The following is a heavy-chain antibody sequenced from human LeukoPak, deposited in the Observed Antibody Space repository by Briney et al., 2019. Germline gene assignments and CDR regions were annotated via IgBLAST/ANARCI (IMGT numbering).Heavy chain of an antibody. CDR2: IHRSGST. CDR3: AREIAGGFNPGAY. Sequence: QESGPGLVKPSETLSLTCTVSPDSTTSNFWSWVRQPPGKGLEWIGEIHRSGSTNYNPSIQSRVTISIDSSKNQIALELSSENAADTAVYYCAREIAGGFNPGAYWGQGTMVTVSS. CDR1: PDSTTSNF. D-gene: IGHD1-14*01. J-gene: IGHJ4*02. V-gene: IGHV4-4*02.